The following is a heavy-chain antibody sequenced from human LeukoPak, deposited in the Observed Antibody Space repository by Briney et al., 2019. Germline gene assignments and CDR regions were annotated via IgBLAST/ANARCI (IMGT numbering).Heavy chain of an antibody. CDR3: ARVTGYVIEDYFDY. V-gene: IGHV4-59*01. Sequence: SETLSLTCAVYGGSFSGYYWSWIRQPPGKGLEWIGYIYYSGSTNYNPSLKSRVTISVDTSKNQFSLKLSSVTAADTAMYYCARVTGYVIEDYFDYWGQGTLVTVSS. CDR1: GGSFSGYY. CDR2: IYYSGST. D-gene: IGHD3-22*01. J-gene: IGHJ4*02.